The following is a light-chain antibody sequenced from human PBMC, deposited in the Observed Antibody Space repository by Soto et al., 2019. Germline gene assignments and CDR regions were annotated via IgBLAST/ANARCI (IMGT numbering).Light chain of an antibody. CDR2: GAS. J-gene: IGKJ2*01. CDR1: QSVTSSY. Sequence: EIVLTQSPGTLSLSPGERATLSCRANQSVTSSYLAWYQQKPGQAPRLLIYGASSRATGIPDRFSGSASGTDFTIIISRLEPEDFAVYYGQQYGSSPPYTFGQGTKLEIK. V-gene: IGKV3-20*01. CDR3: QQYGSSPPYT.